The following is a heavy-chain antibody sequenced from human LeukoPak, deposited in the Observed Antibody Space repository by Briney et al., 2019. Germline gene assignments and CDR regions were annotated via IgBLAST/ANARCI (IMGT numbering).Heavy chain of an antibody. CDR3: AKDLVVVPAALYYFDY. V-gene: IGHV3-23*01. J-gene: IGHJ4*02. D-gene: IGHD2-2*01. CDR1: GFTFSSYA. Sequence: PGGSLRLSCAASGFTFSSYAMSWVRQAPGKGLEWVSAISGSGGSTYYADSVKGRFTISRDNSKNTLYLQMNSLRAEDTAVYYCAKDLVVVPAALYYFDYWGQGTLVTVSS. CDR2: ISGSGGST.